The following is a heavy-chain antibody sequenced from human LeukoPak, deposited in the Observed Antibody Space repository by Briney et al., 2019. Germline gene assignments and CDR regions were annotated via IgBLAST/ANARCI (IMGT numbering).Heavy chain of an antibody. J-gene: IGHJ5*02. Sequence: PSETLSLTCTVSGGSISSSSYYWGWIRQPPGKGLEWIGYIYYSGSTNYNPSLKSRVTISVDTSKNQFSLKLSSVTAADTAVYYCARRGKVAAAGRSWFDPWGQGTLVTVSS. D-gene: IGHD6-13*01. CDR2: IYYSGST. CDR3: ARRGKVAAAGRSWFDP. CDR1: GGSISSSSYY. V-gene: IGHV4-61*05.